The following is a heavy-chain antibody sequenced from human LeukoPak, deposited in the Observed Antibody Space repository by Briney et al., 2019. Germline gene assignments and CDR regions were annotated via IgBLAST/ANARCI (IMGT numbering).Heavy chain of an antibody. CDR3: AKEGRGGNLAFDY. Sequence: PGGSLRLSCAASGFTFNSYSMGWVRRAPGKGLEWVSLISPSGSDTYYADSEKGRFTISRDNSKNTLYLQMNSLRADDTALYYCAKEGRGGNLAFDYWGQGTLVTVSS. J-gene: IGHJ4*02. V-gene: IGHV3-23*01. CDR1: GFTFNSYS. CDR2: ISPSGSDT. D-gene: IGHD4-23*01.